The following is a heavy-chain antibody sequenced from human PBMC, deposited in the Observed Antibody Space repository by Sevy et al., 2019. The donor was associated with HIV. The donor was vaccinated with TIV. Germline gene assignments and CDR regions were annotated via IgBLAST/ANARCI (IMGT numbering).Heavy chain of an antibody. CDR2: ISSSSSTI. CDR1: GFTFSSYS. CDR3: ARVLVGATLFAFDI. V-gene: IGHV3-48*02. Sequence: GGSLRLSCAASGFTFSSYSMNWVRQAPGKGLEWVSYISSSSSTIYYADSVKGRFTISRDNAKNSLYLQMNSLGDEDTAVYYCARVLVGATLFAFDIWGQGTMVTVSS. D-gene: IGHD1-26*01. J-gene: IGHJ3*02.